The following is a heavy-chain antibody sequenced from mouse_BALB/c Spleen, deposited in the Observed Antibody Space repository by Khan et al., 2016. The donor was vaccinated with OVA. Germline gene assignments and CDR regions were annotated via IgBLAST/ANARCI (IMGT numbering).Heavy chain of an antibody. D-gene: IGHD2-14*01. J-gene: IGHJ4*01. Sequence: QVQLKQSGPGLVAPSQSLSITCTVSGFSLSRYNVHWVRQPPGKGLEWLGMIWGGGGTDYNSALKSRLSIIKDNSKSQVFLKMNSLQTDDTVMYYCARAYYRYDGYYAMDYWGQGTSVTVSS. CDR2: IWGGGGT. CDR1: GFSLSRYN. V-gene: IGHV2-6-4*01. CDR3: ARAYYRYDGYYAMDY.